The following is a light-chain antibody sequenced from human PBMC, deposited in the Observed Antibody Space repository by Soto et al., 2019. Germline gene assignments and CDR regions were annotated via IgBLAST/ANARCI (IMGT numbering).Light chain of an antibody. CDR1: SIGSKS. V-gene: IGLV3-21*02. CDR2: HDS. CDR3: QVWDNSSDHVV. J-gene: IGLJ2*01. Sequence: SYELIQPPSVSVAPGQTARITCGGNSIGSKSVHWYQQKPGQAPVVVVYHDSDRPSGIPERFSGSNSGNTATLTISRVEAGDAAVYSCQVWDNSSDHVVFGGGTKLTVL.